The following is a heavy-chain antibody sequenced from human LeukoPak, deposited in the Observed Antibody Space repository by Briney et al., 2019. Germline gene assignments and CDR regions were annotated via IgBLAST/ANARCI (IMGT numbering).Heavy chain of an antibody. CDR1: GYTFTSYA. V-gene: IGHV1-3*01. Sequence: ASVKVSCKASGYTFTSYAMHWVRQAPGQRLEWMGWINAGNGNTKYSQKFQGRVTITRDTSASTAYMELSSLRSEDTAVYYCGRDLDGFWFDPWGQGTLVTVSS. D-gene: IGHD3/OR15-3a*01. CDR3: GRDLDGFWFDP. CDR2: INAGNGNT. J-gene: IGHJ5*02.